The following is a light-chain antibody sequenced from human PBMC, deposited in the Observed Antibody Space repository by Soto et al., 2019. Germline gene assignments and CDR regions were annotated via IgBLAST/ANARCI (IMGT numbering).Light chain of an antibody. CDR3: QHHDS. V-gene: IGKV3-11*01. J-gene: IGKJ5*01. Sequence: IVLTQSPATLSVSPGERATLSCRASQSVSDYLAWYQQKPGQAPRLLIYDALYRPTGIPGRFSASGSGTDFTLTINSLEPEDFALYYCQHHDSFGQGTRLAIK. CDR2: DAL. CDR1: QSVSDY.